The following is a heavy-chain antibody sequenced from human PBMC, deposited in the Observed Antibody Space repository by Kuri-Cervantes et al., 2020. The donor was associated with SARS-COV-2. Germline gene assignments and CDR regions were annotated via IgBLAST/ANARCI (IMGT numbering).Heavy chain of an antibody. J-gene: IGHJ6*03. V-gene: IGHV4-34*01. CDR3: ARARSSIGVVRGAMYYFWHMDV. Sequence: SETLSLTCAVYGGSFSNYNWNWIRQSPGKGLEWFAEINHSGSTSYNPSPKSRFTISVDTSKNQFSLKVRSVAAADTAVYYCARARSSIGVVRGAMYYFWHMDVWSKGTTVTVSS. CDR1: GGSFSNYN. CDR2: INHSGST. D-gene: IGHD3-10*01.